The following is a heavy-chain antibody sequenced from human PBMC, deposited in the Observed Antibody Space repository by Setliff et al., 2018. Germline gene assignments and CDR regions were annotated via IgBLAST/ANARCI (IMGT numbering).Heavy chain of an antibody. V-gene: IGHV1-69*13. CDR2: IIPVFGTA. J-gene: IGHJ6*02. D-gene: IGHD3-3*01. CDR3: AGEFYSFWSGYTDRQYYFYGMDV. CDR1: GGTFSSCA. Sequence: EASVKVSCKASGGTFSSCAISWVRQAPGQGFEWMGGIIPVFGTADYAQKFQGRVTITADESTTTFYMEVSSLRSDDTAVYYCAGEFYSFWSGYTDRQYYFYGMDVWGQGTTVTVSS.